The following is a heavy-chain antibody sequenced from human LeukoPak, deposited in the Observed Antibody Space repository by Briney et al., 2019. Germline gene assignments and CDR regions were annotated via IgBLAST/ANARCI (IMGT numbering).Heavy chain of an antibody. J-gene: IGHJ5*02. CDR3: ARRCSSTSYYGGWFDP. CDR1: GGSFSGYY. D-gene: IGHD2-2*01. CDR2: INHSGST. V-gene: IGHV4-34*01. Sequence: PSETLPLTCAVYGGSFSGYYWSWIRQPPGKGLEWIGEINHSGSTNYNPSLKSRVTISVDTSKNQFSLKLSSVTAADTAVYYCARRCSSTSYYGGWFDPWGQGTLVTVSS.